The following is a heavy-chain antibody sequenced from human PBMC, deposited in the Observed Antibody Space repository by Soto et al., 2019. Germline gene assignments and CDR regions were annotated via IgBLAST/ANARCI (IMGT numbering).Heavy chain of an antibody. J-gene: IGHJ5*02. Sequence: EVQLVESGGGLVQPGGSLRLSCAASGFTFSDHYMDWVRQAPGKGLEWVGRSRNKANSYTTEYAASVRGRFTISRDDSKNSLYRQMNSLNTVDTAVYYCARDLGSWGQGTLVTVSS. CDR1: GFTFSDHY. CDR2: SRNKANSYTT. V-gene: IGHV3-72*01. CDR3: ARDLGS.